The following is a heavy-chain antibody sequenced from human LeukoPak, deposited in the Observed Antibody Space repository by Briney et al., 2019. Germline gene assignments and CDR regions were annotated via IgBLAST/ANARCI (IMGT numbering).Heavy chain of an antibody. CDR3: ARSITTKYNWFDP. CDR1: GGSISSYY. D-gene: IGHD3-3*02. J-gene: IGHJ5*02. Sequence: SETLSLTCTVSGGSISSYYWSWIRQPPGKGLEWIGYIDYSGSTNYNPSLRTRVTISVDTPRNRFSLKRSSVTAADTAVYYWARSITTKYNWFDPWGQGTLVTVSS. CDR2: IDYSGST. V-gene: IGHV4-59*01.